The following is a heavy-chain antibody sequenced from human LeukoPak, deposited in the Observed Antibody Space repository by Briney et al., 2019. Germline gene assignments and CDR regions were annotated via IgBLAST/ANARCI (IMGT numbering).Heavy chain of an antibody. V-gene: IGHV3-74*01. CDR3: SSQISRGGN. CDR2: ITPDGSST. Sequence: GGSLRLSCAASGFSFSTYWMHWVRQVPGKGPEWVSHITPDGSSTNYADSVKGRFTISRDNDENTLYLQMNSLRAEDTAVYYCSSQISRGGNWGQGTLVTVSS. D-gene: IGHD3-16*01. J-gene: IGHJ4*02. CDR1: GFSFSTYW.